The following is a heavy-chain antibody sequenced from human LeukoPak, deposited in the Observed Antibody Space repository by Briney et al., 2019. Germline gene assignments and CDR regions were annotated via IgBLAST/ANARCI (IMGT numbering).Heavy chain of an antibody. J-gene: IGHJ5*02. D-gene: IGHD1-26*01. CDR2: ISSSGSTI. CDR1: GFTFSDYY. Sequence: GGSLRLSCAASGFTFSDYYMSWIRQAPGKGLEWVSYISSSGSTIYYADSVKGRFTISRDNAKNSLYLQMNSLRAEDTAVYYCARDHQWGGMNWFDPWGQGTLVTVSS. V-gene: IGHV3-11*01. CDR3: ARDHQWGGMNWFDP.